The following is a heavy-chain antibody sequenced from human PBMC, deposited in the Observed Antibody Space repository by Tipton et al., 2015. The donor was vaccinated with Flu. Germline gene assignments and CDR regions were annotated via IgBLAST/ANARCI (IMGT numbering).Heavy chain of an antibody. CDR1: GYSISGGFY. V-gene: IGHV4-38-2*02. Sequence: TLSLTCTVSGYSISGGFYWGWIRQPPGKGLEWIGNIYHSGSTFRNPSLKSRVTISVDTSKNQFSLKLSSVTAADTAVYYCARGDGYNFDYWGQGTLVTVSS. D-gene: IGHD5-24*01. J-gene: IGHJ4*02. CDR3: ARGDGYNFDY. CDR2: IYHSGST.